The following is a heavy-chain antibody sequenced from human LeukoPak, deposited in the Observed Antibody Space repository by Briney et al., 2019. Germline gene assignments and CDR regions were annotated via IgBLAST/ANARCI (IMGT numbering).Heavy chain of an antibody. D-gene: IGHD5-18*01. V-gene: IGHV4-34*01. CDR1: DGSFTDYY. Sequence: SETLSLTCVVSDGSFTDYYWSWIRQPPGKGLEWIGESDQSGDANYNPSLRSRATISMETSSNQISLKMTSVTAADTAVYYCARGRGYSYGLWGQGKSVIVSS. J-gene: IGHJ4*02. CDR2: SDQSGDA. CDR3: ARGRGYSYGL.